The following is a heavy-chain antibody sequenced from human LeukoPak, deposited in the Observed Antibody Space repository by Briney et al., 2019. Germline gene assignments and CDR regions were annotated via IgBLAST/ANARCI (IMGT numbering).Heavy chain of an antibody. CDR2: LGRSGEYK. Sequence: GGSLRLSCAASGFRFNDYSMSWVSQAPGKGLEWVAGLGRSGEYKYYADSVKGRFTISRDNSKDTVSLQMNSLRAEDSAIYFCVKDRPCETCMPMDAWGQGTTVTVSS. CDR3: VKDRPCETCMPMDA. CDR1: GFRFNDYS. D-gene: IGHD2-2*01. V-gene: IGHV3-23*01. J-gene: IGHJ6*02.